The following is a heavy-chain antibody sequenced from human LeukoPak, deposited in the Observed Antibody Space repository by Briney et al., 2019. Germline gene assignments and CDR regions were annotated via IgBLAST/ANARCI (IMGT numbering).Heavy chain of an antibody. J-gene: IGHJ4*02. CDR2: ISYDGSNK. D-gene: IGHD2-15*01. V-gene: IGHV3-30*18. Sequence: AGGSLRLSCAASGFTFRNYGMHWVRQAPGKGLEWVAVISYDGSNKYYADSVKARFTISRDNSKRTLFLQTDSLRGEDTAVYYCANGGYYSLDSWGQGTLVTVSS. CDR3: ANGGYYSLDS. CDR1: GFTFRNYG.